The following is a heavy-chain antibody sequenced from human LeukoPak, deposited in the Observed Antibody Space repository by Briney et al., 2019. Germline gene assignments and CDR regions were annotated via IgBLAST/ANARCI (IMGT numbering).Heavy chain of an antibody. D-gene: IGHD4-23*01. CDR2: ISSSGSTI. J-gene: IGHJ4*02. CDR3: AKANDYGGNSAVDY. Sequence: GGSLRLSCAASGFTFSSYEMNWVRQAPGKGLEWVSYISSSGSTIYYADSVKGRFTISRDNAKNSLYLQMNSLRTEDTALYYCAKANDYGGNSAVDYWGQGTLVTVSS. CDR1: GFTFSSYE. V-gene: IGHV3-48*03.